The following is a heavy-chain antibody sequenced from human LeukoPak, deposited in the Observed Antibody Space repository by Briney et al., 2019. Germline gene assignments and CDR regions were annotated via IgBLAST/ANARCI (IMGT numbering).Heavy chain of an antibody. V-gene: IGHV3-7*03. D-gene: IGHD2-2*01. CDR1: GFTFSNYW. Sequence: GGSLRLSCAASGFTFSNYWMSWVRQAPGKGLEWLANINQDGSEIYYVDSVKGRFTISRDNGKNSLYLQINSLRVEDTALYYCARAGDTTGEYCSSTSCFQFDFWGQGTLVTVSS. CDR3: ARAGDTTGEYCSSTSCFQFDF. CDR2: INQDGSEI. J-gene: IGHJ4*02.